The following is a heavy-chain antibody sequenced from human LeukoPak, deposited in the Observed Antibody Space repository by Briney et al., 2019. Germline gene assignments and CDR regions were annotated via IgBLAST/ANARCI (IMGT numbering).Heavy chain of an antibody. CDR1: GGSINSYY. V-gene: IGHV4-59*01. CDR3: SRGGYGGLTDFDS. J-gene: IGHJ4*02. D-gene: IGHD3-16*01. CDR2: IYYSGST. Sequence: SETLSLTCTVSGGSINSYYWSWIRQPPGKGLEWIGYIYYSGSTNYNPSLKSRVTISVDTSKNQFSLKLNSVTAADTAVYYCSRGGYGGLTDFDSWGQGTLVTASS.